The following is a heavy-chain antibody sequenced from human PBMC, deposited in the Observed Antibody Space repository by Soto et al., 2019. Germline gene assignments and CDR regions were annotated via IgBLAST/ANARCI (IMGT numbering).Heavy chain of an antibody. CDR2: ISGYNGNT. V-gene: IGHV1-18*01. CDR1: GYTLTSNA. D-gene: IGHD3-9*01. J-gene: IGHJ4*02. CDR3: ASGRRYFDWLY. Sequence: QVQLVQSGAEVKKPGAAVKVSCKASGYTLTSNAISWVRQAPGRGLEWMGRISGYNGNTNYAQKLQGRVTMTTDTSTSTAYMELRSLRFDDTAVYYCASGRRYFDWLYWGQGTLVTVSS.